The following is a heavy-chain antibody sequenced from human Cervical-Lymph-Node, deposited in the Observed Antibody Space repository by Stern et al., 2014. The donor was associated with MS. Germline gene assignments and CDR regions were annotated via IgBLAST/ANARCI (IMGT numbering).Heavy chain of an antibody. CDR2: IWYDGSNK. CDR3: ARDRRYCSSTSCYEYYYYGMDV. J-gene: IGHJ6*02. V-gene: IGHV3-33*01. D-gene: IGHD2-2*01. Sequence: EQLVESGGGVVQPGRSLRLSCAAPGFTFSSYGMHWVRQAPGKGLEWVAVIWYDGSNKYYADSVKGRFTISRDNSKNTLYLQMNSLRAEDTAVYYCARDRRYCSSTSCYEYYYYGMDVWGQGTTVTVSS. CDR1: GFTFSSYG.